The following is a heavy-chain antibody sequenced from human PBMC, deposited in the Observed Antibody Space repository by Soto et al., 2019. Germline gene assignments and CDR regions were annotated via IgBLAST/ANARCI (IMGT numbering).Heavy chain of an antibody. D-gene: IGHD1-1*01. J-gene: IGHJ6*02. CDR3: ARGHPLGTPDVDGMDV. CDR2: ISAYNGNT. Sequence: QVTLVQSGAEVKKPGASVKVSCKASGYTFTSYGISWVRQAPGPGLEWMGWISAYNGNTNYAQKLQGRVTMTTDTSTRTAYMELRSLRSDDTAVYYCARGHPLGTPDVDGMDVWGQGTAVTVSS. V-gene: IGHV1-18*04. CDR1: GYTFTSYG.